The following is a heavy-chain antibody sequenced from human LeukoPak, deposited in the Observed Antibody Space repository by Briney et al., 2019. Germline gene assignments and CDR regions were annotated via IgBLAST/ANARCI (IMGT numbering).Heavy chain of an antibody. CDR2: INHSGST. V-gene: IGHV4-34*01. CDR3: ARVRAMVTYFDY. Sequence: SETQSLTCAAYGGSFSGYYWSWIRQPPGKGLEWIGEINHSGSTNYNPSLKSRVTISVDTSKNQFSLKLSSVTAADTAVYYCARVRAMVTYFDYWGQGTLVTVSS. D-gene: IGHD5-18*01. CDR1: GGSFSGYY. J-gene: IGHJ4*02.